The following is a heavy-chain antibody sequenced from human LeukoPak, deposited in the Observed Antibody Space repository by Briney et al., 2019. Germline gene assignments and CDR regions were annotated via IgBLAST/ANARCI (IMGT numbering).Heavy chain of an antibody. CDR1: GFTFTSSA. J-gene: IGHJ3*02. V-gene: IGHV1-58*02. Sequence: GASVKVSCKASGFTFTSSAMQWVRQARGQRLEWIGWIVVGSGNTNYAQKFQERVTITRDVSTSTAYMELSSLRSEDTAVYYCAASYDSSGYAFDIWGQGTMVTVSS. D-gene: IGHD3-22*01. CDR2: IVVGSGNT. CDR3: AASYDSSGYAFDI.